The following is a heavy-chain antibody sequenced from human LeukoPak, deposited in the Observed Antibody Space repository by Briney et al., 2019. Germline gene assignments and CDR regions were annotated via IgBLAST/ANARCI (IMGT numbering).Heavy chain of an antibody. D-gene: IGHD2-2*01. J-gene: IGHJ5*02. CDR1: GFTFSSYG. CDR3: ARAPSAANVLWFDP. Sequence: GGTLRLSCAASGFTFSSYGMSWVRQAPGKGLEWVSYISSSGSTIYYADSVKGRFTISRDNAKNSLYLQMNSLRAEDTAVYYCARAPSAANVLWFDPWGQGTLVTVSS. CDR2: ISSSGSTI. V-gene: IGHV3-48*04.